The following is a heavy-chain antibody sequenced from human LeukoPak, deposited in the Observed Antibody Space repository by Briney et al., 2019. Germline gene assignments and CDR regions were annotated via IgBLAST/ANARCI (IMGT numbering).Heavy chain of an antibody. CDR2: ISSSGSTI. Sequence: TGGSLRLSCAASGFAFSDYYMSWIRQAPGKGLEWVSYISSSGSTIYYADSVKGRFTISRDNAKNSLYLQMNSLRAEDTAVYYCARAEDIVVVPAAIPANGALDYWGQGTLVTVSS. D-gene: IGHD2-2*02. J-gene: IGHJ4*02. CDR1: GFAFSDYY. CDR3: ARAEDIVVVPAAIPANGALDY. V-gene: IGHV3-11*01.